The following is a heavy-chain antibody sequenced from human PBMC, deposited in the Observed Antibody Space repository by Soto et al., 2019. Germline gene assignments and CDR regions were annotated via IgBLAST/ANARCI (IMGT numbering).Heavy chain of an antibody. CDR1: GGDISTYY. V-gene: IGHV4-4*07. CDR3: ARGQRFSDWFDP. Sequence: QVQLQESGPGLVKPSETLSLTCTVSGGDISTYYWTWIRQPAGKGLGWIGRIYSSGSTKYNPSLKRRVTMSLDTSKNQFSLRLSSVTAADTAVYYCARGQRFSDWFDPWGQGTLVTVSS. CDR2: IYSSGST. D-gene: IGHD3-3*01. J-gene: IGHJ5*02.